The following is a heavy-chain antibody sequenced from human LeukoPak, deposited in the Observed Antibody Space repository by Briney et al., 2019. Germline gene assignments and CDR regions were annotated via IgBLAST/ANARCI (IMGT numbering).Heavy chain of an antibody. J-gene: IGHJ4*02. CDR1: GYTFSSFY. Sequence: GASVKVSCKASGYTFSSFYLHWVRQAPGQGLEWMGIITPNTGDTTYAPKFQDRLIMTRDRSTSTVYMKLHSLRSEDTAVYYCARSRNYYRVYFDNWGQGTLVPVSS. CDR3: ARSRNYYRVYFDN. CDR2: ITPNTGDT. D-gene: IGHD3-10*01. V-gene: IGHV1-46*01.